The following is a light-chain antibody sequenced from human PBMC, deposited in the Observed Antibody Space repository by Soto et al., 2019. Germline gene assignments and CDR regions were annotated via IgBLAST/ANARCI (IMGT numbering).Light chain of an antibody. CDR2: DVT. CDR3: CSYAGHSTYV. Sequence: QSVLTQPASVSGSPGQASTISCTGTSSDVGSYNLVSWYQQHPGKAPNLMIYDVTKRPSGRSNRFSGSKSGNTASLTISGLQAEDEGDYYCCSYAGHSTYVFGTGTKVTVL. V-gene: IGLV2-23*02. J-gene: IGLJ1*01. CDR1: SSDVGSYNL.